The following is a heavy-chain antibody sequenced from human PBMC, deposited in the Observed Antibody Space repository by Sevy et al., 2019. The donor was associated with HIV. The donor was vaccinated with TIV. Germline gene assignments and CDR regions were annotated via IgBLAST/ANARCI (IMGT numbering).Heavy chain of an antibody. CDR1: GGSFSGYY. CDR3: ARRLIFGVVTRWFDP. D-gene: IGHD3-3*01. V-gene: IGHV4-34*01. J-gene: IGHJ5*02. CDR2: INHSGST. Sequence: SETLSLTCAVYGGSFSGYYWSWIRQPPGKGLEWIGEINHSGSTNYNPSLKSRVTISVDTSKNQFSLKLSSVTAADTAVYYCARRLIFGVVTRWFDPWGQGTLVTVSS.